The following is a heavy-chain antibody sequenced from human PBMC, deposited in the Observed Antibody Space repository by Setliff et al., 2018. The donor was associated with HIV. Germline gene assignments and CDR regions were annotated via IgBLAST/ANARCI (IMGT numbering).Heavy chain of an antibody. Sequence: PGGSLRLSCAASGSTFSSYSMNWVRQAPGKGLEWVSSISSSSSYIYYADSVKGRFTISRDNAKNSLYLQMNSLRAEDTAVYYCARDQDNFWSGYPHPFDYWGQGTLVTVSS. D-gene: IGHD3-3*01. CDR3: ARDQDNFWSGYPHPFDY. V-gene: IGHV3-21*01. CDR1: GSTFSSYS. CDR2: ISSSSSYI. J-gene: IGHJ4*02.